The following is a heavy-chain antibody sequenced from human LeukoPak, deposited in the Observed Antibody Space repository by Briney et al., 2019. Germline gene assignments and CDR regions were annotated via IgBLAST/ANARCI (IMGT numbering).Heavy chain of an antibody. CDR2: IIPILGIA. V-gene: IGHV1-69*04. J-gene: IGHJ4*02. CDR3: AKGTPDSSGQVFDY. Sequence: SVKVSCKASGGTFSSYAISWVRQAPGQGLEWMGRIIPILGIANYAQKFQGRVTITADKSTSTAYMELSSLRSEDTAVYYCAKGTPDSSGQVFDYWGQGTLVTVSS. D-gene: IGHD6-19*01. CDR1: GGTFSSYA.